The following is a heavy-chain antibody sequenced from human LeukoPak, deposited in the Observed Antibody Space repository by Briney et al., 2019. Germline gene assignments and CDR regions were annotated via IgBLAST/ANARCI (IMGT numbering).Heavy chain of an antibody. Sequence: QAGGSLRLSCAASGFTFSSYGMHWVRQAPGKGLEWVAVIWYDGSNKYYADSVKGRFTISRDNSKNTLYLQMNSLRAEDTAVYYCARAFGLARTMVRGVPYYFDYWGQGTLVTVSS. J-gene: IGHJ4*02. CDR1: GFTFSSYG. CDR3: ARAFGLARTMVRGVPYYFDY. D-gene: IGHD3-10*01. V-gene: IGHV3-33*01. CDR2: IWYDGSNK.